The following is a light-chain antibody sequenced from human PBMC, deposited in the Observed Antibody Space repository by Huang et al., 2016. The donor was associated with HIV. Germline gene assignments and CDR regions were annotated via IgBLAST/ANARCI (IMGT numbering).Light chain of an antibody. CDR1: PRISTW. CDR3: QHQWT. CDR2: KAS. Sequence: DIQVTQSPSTLSAFVGDRVNITCRTSPRISTWLAWYQQRPGKAPNLLISKASNLETWVPSSFSGNGSGTEFTLNINGLQPDDLATYYCQHQWTFGQGTKVEIK. J-gene: IGKJ1*01. V-gene: IGKV1-5*03.